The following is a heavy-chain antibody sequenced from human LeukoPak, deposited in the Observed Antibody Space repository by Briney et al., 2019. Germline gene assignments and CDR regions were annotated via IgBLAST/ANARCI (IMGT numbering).Heavy chain of an antibody. CDR2: ISSSSSYI. V-gene: IGHV3-21*01. J-gene: IGHJ4*02. CDR1: GFTFSSYS. Sequence: GGSLRLSCAASGFTFSSYSMNWVRQAPGKGLEWVSSISSSSSYIYYADSVKGRFTISRDNAKNSLYLQMNNLRAEDTAVYYCARGGVVGATTIDYWGQGTLVTVSS. CDR3: ARGGVVGATTIDY. D-gene: IGHD1-26*01.